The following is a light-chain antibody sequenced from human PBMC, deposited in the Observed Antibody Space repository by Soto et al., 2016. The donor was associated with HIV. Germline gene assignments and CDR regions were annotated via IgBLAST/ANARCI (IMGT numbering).Light chain of an antibody. CDR1: NIGSKS. J-gene: IGLJ2*01. V-gene: IGLV3-21*03. CDR3: QVWDSSSDHPV. Sequence: SYVLTQPPSVSVAPGKTARITCGGNNIGSKSVHWYQQKPGQAPVLVVYDDSHRPSGIPERFFGSNSGNTATLTISRVEAGDEADYYCQVWDSSSDHPVFGGGTKLTVL. CDR2: DDS.